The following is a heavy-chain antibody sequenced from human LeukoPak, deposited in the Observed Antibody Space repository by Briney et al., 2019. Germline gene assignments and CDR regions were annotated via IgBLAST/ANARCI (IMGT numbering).Heavy chain of an antibody. V-gene: IGHV1-2*02. J-gene: IGHJ5*02. CDR1: GYTFTGYY. D-gene: IGHD3-3*01. Sequence: ASVKVSCKASGYTFTGYYMHWVRQAPGQGLKWMGWINPNSGGTNYAQKFQGRVTMTRDTSISTAYMELSRLRSDDTAVYYCARDPHYDFWSGYCTFDPWGQGTLVTVSS. CDR2: INPNSGGT. CDR3: ARDPHYDFWSGYCTFDP.